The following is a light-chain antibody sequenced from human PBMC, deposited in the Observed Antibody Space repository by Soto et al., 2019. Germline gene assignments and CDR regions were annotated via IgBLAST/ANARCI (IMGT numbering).Light chain of an antibody. CDR2: EDR. CDR3: GSWDSSLSAVV. Sequence: QSVVTQPPSVSVAPGQKVTISCSGSGSNTGKNYVSWYQQLPGTAPKLLIYEDRRRPSGIPDRFSGSKSGTSATLGITGLQTGDEADYYCGSWDSSLSAVVFGTGTKSPS. CDR1: GSNTGKNY. J-gene: IGLJ1*01. V-gene: IGLV1-51*02.